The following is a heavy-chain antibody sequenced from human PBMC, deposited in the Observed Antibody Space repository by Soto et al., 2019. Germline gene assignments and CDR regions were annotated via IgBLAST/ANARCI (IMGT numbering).Heavy chain of an antibody. CDR1: GFTFSSYG. CDR3: AKERDIVVVVAPLDY. CDR2: ISYDGSNK. Sequence: QVQLVESGGGVVQPGRSLRLSCAASGFTFSSYGMHWVRQAPGKGLEWVAVISYDGSNKYYADSVKGRFTISRDNSKNTLYLQMNSLRAEDTAVYYCAKERDIVVVVAPLDYWGQGTLVTVSP. D-gene: IGHD2-15*01. V-gene: IGHV3-30*18. J-gene: IGHJ4*02.